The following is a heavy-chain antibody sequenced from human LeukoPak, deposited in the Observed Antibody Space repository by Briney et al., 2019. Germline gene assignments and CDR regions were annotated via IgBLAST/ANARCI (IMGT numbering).Heavy chain of an antibody. J-gene: IGHJ4*02. D-gene: IGHD6-13*01. V-gene: IGHV4-31*03. Sequence: PSQTLSLTCTVSGGSISSGGYYWSWIRQHPGRGLEWIVYIYYSGSTYYNPSLKSRVTISANTSKNQFSLTLSSVTAADTAVYYCARARSAAGNFDYWGQGTLVTVSS. CDR3: ARARSAAGNFDY. CDR2: IYYSGST. CDR1: GGSISSGGYY.